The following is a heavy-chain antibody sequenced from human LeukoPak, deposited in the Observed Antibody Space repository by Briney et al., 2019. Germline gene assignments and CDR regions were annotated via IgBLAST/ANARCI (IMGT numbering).Heavy chain of an antibody. CDR2: IYYSGST. Sequence: SETLSLTCTVSGGSISSSSYYWGWIRQPPGKGLEWIGSIYYSGSTYYNPSFKSRVTISVDTSKNQFSLKLSSVTAADTAVYYCARHDYSNYVWFDPWGQGTLVTVSS. CDR1: GGSISSSSYY. V-gene: IGHV4-39*01. J-gene: IGHJ5*02. CDR3: ARHDYSNYVWFDP. D-gene: IGHD4-11*01.